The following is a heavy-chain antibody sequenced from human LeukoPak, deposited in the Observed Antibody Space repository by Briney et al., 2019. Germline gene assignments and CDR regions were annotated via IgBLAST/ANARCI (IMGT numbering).Heavy chain of an antibody. V-gene: IGHV4-59*01. CDR3: ARGVYIAAAQYGF. CDR1: GGSISTYY. Sequence: ETPSLTCTVSGGSISTYYWNWIRQPPGKGLEWIGYIYYSGATNYNPSLKSRVTISVDTSKNQFSLKLSSVTAADTAVYYCARGVYIAAAQYGFWGQGTLVTVSS. D-gene: IGHD6-13*01. CDR2: IYYSGAT. J-gene: IGHJ4*02.